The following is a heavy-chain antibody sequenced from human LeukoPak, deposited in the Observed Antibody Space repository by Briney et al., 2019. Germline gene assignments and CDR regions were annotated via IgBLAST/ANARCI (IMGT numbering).Heavy chain of an antibody. CDR1: GFTVSSNY. J-gene: IGHJ4*02. D-gene: IGHD3-22*01. V-gene: IGHV3-66*01. CDR3: ARATYYYDSSLGY. Sequence: PGGSLRLSCEASGFTVSSNYMSWVRQAPGKGLEWVSVIYSGGSTYRADSVKGRFTISRDNSKNMLYLQMNSLRAEDTAVYYCARATYYYDSSLGYWGQGTLVTVSS. CDR2: IYSGGST.